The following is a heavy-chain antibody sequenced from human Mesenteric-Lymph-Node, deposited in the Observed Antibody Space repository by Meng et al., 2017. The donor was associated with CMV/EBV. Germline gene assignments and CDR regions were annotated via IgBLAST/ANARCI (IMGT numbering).Heavy chain of an antibody. CDR3: ARDDGDFDY. V-gene: IGHV4-61*01. D-gene: IGHD3-10*01. CDR2: IYYSGST. CDR1: GGSVSCGSYY. Sequence: SLTCTVSGGSVSCGSYYWSWIRQPPGKGLEWIGYIYYSGSTNYNPSLKSRVTISVDTSKNQFSLKLSSVTAADTAVYYCARDDGDFDYWGQGTLVTVSS. J-gene: IGHJ4*02.